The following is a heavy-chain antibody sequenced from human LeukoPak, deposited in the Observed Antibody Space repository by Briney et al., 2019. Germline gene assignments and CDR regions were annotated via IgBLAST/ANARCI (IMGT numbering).Heavy chain of an antibody. Sequence: ASVKVSCKASGYTFTSYAMHWVRQAPGQRLEWMGWINAGNGNTKYSQKFQGRVTITADESTSTAYMELSSLRSEDTAVYYCARSAMVADFDYWGQGTLVTVSS. CDR2: INAGNGNT. J-gene: IGHJ4*02. D-gene: IGHD5-18*01. V-gene: IGHV1-3*01. CDR1: GYTFTSYA. CDR3: ARSAMVADFDY.